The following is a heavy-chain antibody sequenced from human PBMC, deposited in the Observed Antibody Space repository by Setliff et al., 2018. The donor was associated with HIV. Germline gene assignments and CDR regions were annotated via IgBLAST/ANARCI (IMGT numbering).Heavy chain of an antibody. D-gene: IGHD5-12*01. J-gene: IGHJ4*02. V-gene: IGHV4-39*01. CDR2: VYYSGGT. Sequence: SETLSLTCTVSGGSVSDTSYYWGWIRQPPGKGLEWLANVYYSGGTYYDPSLNSRVTISVDTSRNQFSLKLTSVTTADTALYFCARLGDSGYDFRGYFDYWGQGKLVTVS. CDR3: ARLGDSGYDFRGYFDY. CDR1: GGSVSDTSYY.